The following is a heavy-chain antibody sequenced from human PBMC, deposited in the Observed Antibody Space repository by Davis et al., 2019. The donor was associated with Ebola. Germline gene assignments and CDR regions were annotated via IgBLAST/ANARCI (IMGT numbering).Heavy chain of an antibody. D-gene: IGHD4-23*01. CDR1: GFTFSYYW. CDR3: ARVAYGGDIDY. Sequence: GESLKISCAASGFTFSYYWMHWVRQAPGKGLEWVAVIWYDGSNKYYADSVKGRFTISRDNSKNTLYLQMNSLRAEDTAVYYCARVAYGGDIDYWGQGTLVTVSS. CDR2: IWYDGSNK. J-gene: IGHJ4*02. V-gene: IGHV3-33*08.